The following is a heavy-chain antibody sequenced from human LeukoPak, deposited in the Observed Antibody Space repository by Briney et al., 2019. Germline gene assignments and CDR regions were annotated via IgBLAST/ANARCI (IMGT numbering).Heavy chain of an antibody. Sequence: SETLSLTCAVSGGSISSSNWWSWVRQPPGKGLEWIGEIYHSGSTHYNPSLKSRVTISVDKSKNQFSLKLSSVTAADTAVYYCARGRYSYYYYYYGMDVWGQGTTVTVSS. V-gene: IGHV4-4*02. CDR2: IYHSGST. CDR3: ARGRYSYYYYYYGMDV. D-gene: IGHD2-15*01. J-gene: IGHJ6*02. CDR1: GGSISSSNW.